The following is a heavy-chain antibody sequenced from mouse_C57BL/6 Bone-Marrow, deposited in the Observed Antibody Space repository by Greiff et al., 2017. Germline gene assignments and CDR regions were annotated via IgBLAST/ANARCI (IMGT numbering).Heavy chain of an antibody. CDR2: INPSSGYT. CDR3: ASIYYWFAY. Sequence: VQLQQSGAELAKPGASVKLSCKASGYTFTRYWMHWVQQRPGQGLEWIGYINPSSGYTKYNQKFKDKATLTADKSSSTAYMQLSSLTYEDSAVYYCASIYYWFAYWGQGTLVTVSA. CDR1: GYTFTRYW. J-gene: IGHJ3*01. V-gene: IGHV1-7*01. D-gene: IGHD2-1*01.